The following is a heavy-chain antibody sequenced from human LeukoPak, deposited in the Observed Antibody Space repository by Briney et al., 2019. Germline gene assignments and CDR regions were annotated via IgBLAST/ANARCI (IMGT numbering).Heavy chain of an antibody. CDR2: IYYSGST. D-gene: IGHD3-10*01. CDR1: GGSISSSSYY. CDR3: ARLRITMVRGVIIRGYFDY. Sequence: SETLSLTCTVSGGSISSSSYYWGWIRQPPGKGLEWIGSIYYSGSTYYNPSLKSRVTISVDTSKNQFSLKLSSVTAADTAVYYCARLRITMVRGVIIRGYFDYWGQGTLVTVSS. V-gene: IGHV4-39*01. J-gene: IGHJ4*02.